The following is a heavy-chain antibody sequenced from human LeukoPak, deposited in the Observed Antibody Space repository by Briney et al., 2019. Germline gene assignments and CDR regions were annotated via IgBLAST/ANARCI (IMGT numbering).Heavy chain of an antibody. V-gene: IGHV1-69*04. Sequence: ASVKVSCKASGGTFSSYAISWVRQAPGRGLEWMGRIIPILGIANYAQKFQGRVTITADKSTSTAYMELSSLRSEDTAVYYCARETVAAAGTRDWFDPWGQGTLVTVSS. J-gene: IGHJ5*02. CDR2: IIPILGIA. D-gene: IGHD6-13*01. CDR3: ARETVAAAGTRDWFDP. CDR1: GGTFSSYA.